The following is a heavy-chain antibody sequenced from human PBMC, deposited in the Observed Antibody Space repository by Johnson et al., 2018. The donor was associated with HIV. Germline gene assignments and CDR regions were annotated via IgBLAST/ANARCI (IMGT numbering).Heavy chain of an antibody. J-gene: IGHJ3*02. CDR2: VNPNGGST. D-gene: IGHD1-26*01. V-gene: IGHV3-25*03. Sequence: VQLVESGGGLAKPAWSPRLSCAASQFTFSSYYMNCVRPAPGNGLELVGQVNPNGGSTYLIDSGKDRFNISRDNAKNTLYLTMNSLRAEDTAVYYCANLPTRRSYYTLGAFDIWGQVTMVTVSS. CDR3: ANLPTRRSYYTLGAFDI. CDR1: QFTFSSYY.